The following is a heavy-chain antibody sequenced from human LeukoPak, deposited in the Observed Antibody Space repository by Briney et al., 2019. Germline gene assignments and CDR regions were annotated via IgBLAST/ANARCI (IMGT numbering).Heavy chain of an antibody. Sequence: PSETLSLTCTVSGYSISSGYYWGWIRQPPGKGLEWIGSIYHSGSTYYNPSLKSRVTISVDTSKNQFSLKLSSVTAADTAVYYCARDRGVVPAAPQWSGDWFDPWGQGTLVTVSS. D-gene: IGHD2-2*01. CDR3: ARDRGVVPAAPQWSGDWFDP. J-gene: IGHJ5*02. CDR2: IYHSGST. V-gene: IGHV4-38-2*02. CDR1: GYSISSGYY.